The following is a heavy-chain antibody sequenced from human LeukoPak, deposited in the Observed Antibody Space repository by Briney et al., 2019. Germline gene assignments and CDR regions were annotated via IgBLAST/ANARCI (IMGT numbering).Heavy chain of an antibody. CDR1: GGSISSYH. V-gene: IGHV4-4*07. Sequence: PSETLSLTCIVSGGSISSYHWSWIRQPAGKRLEWIGHTYTSGSSNYNPSLKSRVTMSVDTSNNQFSLKLNSVTAADTAVYYRARGGGYGRNWFDPWGQGTLVIVSS. CDR3: ARGGGYGRNWFDP. J-gene: IGHJ5*02. D-gene: IGHD2-15*01. CDR2: TYTSGSS.